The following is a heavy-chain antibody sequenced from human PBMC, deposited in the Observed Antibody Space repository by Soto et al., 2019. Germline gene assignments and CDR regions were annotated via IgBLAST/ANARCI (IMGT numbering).Heavy chain of an antibody. D-gene: IGHD3-3*01. CDR1: GFSLSNARMG. J-gene: IGHJ4*02. Sequence: SGPTLVNPTETLTLTCTVSGFSLSNARMGVSWIRQPPGKALEWLAHIFSNDEKSYSTSLKSRLTISKDTSKSQVVLTMTNMDPMDTATYYCARITSYDFWSGYYPLDYRGQGTLVTVSS. V-gene: IGHV2-26*01. CDR3: ARITSYDFWSGYYPLDY. CDR2: IFSNDEK.